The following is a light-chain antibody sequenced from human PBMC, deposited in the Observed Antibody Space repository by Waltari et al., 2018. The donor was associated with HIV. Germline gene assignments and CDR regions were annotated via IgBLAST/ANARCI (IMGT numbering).Light chain of an antibody. Sequence: IQMTQSPSSLSASVGDRVTISCRTSQSINSFLNWYQQKPGKVPKLLIYGASTLESGVPSRFSGTGYGTDFSLTISNLQPEDFATYYCLQGYSSPLTFGPGTKVDIK. CDR3: LQGYSSPLT. V-gene: IGKV1-39*01. CDR1: QSINSF. J-gene: IGKJ3*01. CDR2: GAS.